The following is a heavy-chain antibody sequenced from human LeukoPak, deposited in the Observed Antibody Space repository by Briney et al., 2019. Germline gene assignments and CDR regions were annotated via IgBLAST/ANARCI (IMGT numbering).Heavy chain of an antibody. CDR2: INPNSGGT. CDR1: GYTFTSYG. D-gene: IGHD2-2*02. Sequence: ASVKVSCKASGYTFTSYGISWVRQAPGQGLEWMGWINPNSGGTNYAQKFQGRVTMTRDTSISTAYMELSRLRSDDTAVYYCAREHQNTDSYFDYWGQGTLVTVSS. CDR3: AREHQNTDSYFDY. J-gene: IGHJ4*02. V-gene: IGHV1-2*02.